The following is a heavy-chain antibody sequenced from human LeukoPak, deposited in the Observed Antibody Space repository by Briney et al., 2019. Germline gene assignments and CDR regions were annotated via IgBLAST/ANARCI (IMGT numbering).Heavy chain of an antibody. V-gene: IGHV4-59*01. CDR1: GGSISSYY. D-gene: IGHD4-23*01. Sequence: SETLSLTCTVSGGSISSYYWSWIRQPPGKGLEWIGYIYYSGSTNYNPSLKSRVTISVDTSKNQFSLKLSSVTVADTAVYYCARGGGNYVVSWGQGTLVTVSS. J-gene: IGHJ4*02. CDR2: IYYSGST. CDR3: ARGGGNYVVS.